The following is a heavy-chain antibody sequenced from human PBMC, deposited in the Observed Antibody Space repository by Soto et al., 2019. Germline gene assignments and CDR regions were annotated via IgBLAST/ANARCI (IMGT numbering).Heavy chain of an antibody. CDR2: INPDNGNT. D-gene: IGHD2-15*01. Sequence: ASVKDSCKASGYTFTRYTMNWLRQAPAQRLEWMGWINPDNGNTKSSQKFQDRVIITRDRSASTAYMDLSCLRSEDTAVYYCARGIATGQLDPWGQGTLVTVSS. CDR3: ARGIATGQLDP. CDR1: GYTFTRYT. V-gene: IGHV1-3*01. J-gene: IGHJ5*02.